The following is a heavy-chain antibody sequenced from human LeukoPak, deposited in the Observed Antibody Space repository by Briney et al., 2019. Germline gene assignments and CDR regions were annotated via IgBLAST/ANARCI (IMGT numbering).Heavy chain of an antibody. J-gene: IGHJ4*02. CDR1: GGSINSNTYF. D-gene: IGHD3-16*01. Sequence: KPSETLSLTCTVSGGSINSNTYFWGWIRQPPGKGLEWIGKIYNSERTYYNPSLKSRVTISMDTSKNQFSLNLNSVTAADTAVYYCARHWDRLGGSFWGQGTLVTVST. V-gene: IGHV4-39*01. CDR2: IYNSERT. CDR3: ARHWDRLGGSF.